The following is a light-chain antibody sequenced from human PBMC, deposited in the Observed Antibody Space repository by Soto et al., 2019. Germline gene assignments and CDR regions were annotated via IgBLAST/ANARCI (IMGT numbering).Light chain of an antibody. V-gene: IGKV1-33*01. Sequence: DLQMTPSPSSLSASVGARVTITCQASQDINNFVNWYQQKPGKAPKLLIYDASTLKTGVPSRFSGSGSGTDFRFTISSLQPEDFATYYCQQSDDLPTFGQGTRLEIK. CDR3: QQSDDLPT. CDR1: QDINNF. CDR2: DAS. J-gene: IGKJ5*01.